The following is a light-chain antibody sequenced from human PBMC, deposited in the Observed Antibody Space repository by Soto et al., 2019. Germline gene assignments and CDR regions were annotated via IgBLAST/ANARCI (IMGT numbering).Light chain of an antibody. Sequence: QSALTQPASVSGSPGQSITISCTGSSSDIGGYNYVSWYQQHPGKAPKLMIYDVSNRPSGISNRFSGSKSGNTASLTISWLQAEDEADYYCSSYSSSINNWLFGGGTKLTVL. CDR3: SSYSSSINNWL. J-gene: IGLJ3*02. CDR1: SSDIGGYNY. V-gene: IGLV2-14*01. CDR2: DVS.